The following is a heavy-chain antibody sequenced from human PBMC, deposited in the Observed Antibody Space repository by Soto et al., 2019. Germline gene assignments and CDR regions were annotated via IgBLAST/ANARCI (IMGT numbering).Heavy chain of an antibody. CDR3: ARGRRSSGWSEVGPLDY. CDR1: GYTFTSYG. J-gene: IGHJ4*01. CDR2: ISAYNGNT. Sequence: ASVKVSCKASGYTFTSYGISWVRQAPGQGLEWMGWISAYNGNTNYAQKLQGRVTMTTDTSTSTAYMELRSLRSDDTAVYYCARGRRSSGWSEVGPLDYWGQGTLVTVSS. V-gene: IGHV1-18*01. D-gene: IGHD6-19*01.